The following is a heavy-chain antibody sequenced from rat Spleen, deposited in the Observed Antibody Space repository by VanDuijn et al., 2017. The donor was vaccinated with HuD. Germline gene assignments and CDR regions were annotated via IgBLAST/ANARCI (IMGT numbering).Heavy chain of an antibody. Sequence: EVQLVESGGGLVQPGRSLKLSCAASGFIFSNYYMAWVRQAPTKGLEWVAYISTGGDTYYRDSMKGRFTISRDNAKNTLYLQMDSLRSEDTATYYCAKDGLTTTPFDGWGQGVMVTVSS. CDR2: ISTGGDT. V-gene: IGHV5-27*01. CDR3: AKDGLTTTPFDG. J-gene: IGHJ2*01. CDR1: GFIFSNYY. D-gene: IGHD1-10*01.